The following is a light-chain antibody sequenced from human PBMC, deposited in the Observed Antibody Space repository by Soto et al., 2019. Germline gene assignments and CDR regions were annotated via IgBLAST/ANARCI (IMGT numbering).Light chain of an antibody. J-gene: IGKJ3*01. V-gene: IGKV3-20*01. CDR2: GAT. CDR3: QHYGTSPTLFT. Sequence: ETVLTQSPGTLSLSPGDRVTLSCRASQSVTSGYLAWYQQKPGQPPRLLIYGATSRATGIPDRFSGDGSGTDFTLTISRLEPEDFAMYYCQHYGTSPTLFTFGPGTKLDIK. CDR1: QSVTSGY.